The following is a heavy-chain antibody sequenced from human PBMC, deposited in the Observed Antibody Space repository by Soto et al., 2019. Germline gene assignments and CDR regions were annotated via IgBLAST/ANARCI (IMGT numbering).Heavy chain of an antibody. CDR2: ISYNGRDE. J-gene: IGHJ3*01. Sequence: QVKLVESGGGVVQPGRSLRLSCAASGFPFSNYAMHWVRQAPGKGLEWLGHISYNGRDEYYADSVQGRFTFSRDNSQNTLYLQMNSLRAEDTADYYCARHNIGFQYGNAFDFWGQGTRVTVFS. CDR3: ARHNIGFQYGNAFDF. CDR1: GFPFSNYA. V-gene: IGHV3-30*04. D-gene: IGHD1-1*01.